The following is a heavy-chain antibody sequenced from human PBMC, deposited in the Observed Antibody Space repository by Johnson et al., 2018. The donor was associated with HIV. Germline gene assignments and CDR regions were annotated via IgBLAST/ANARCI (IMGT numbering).Heavy chain of an antibody. CDR3: VRGWSGAFDI. V-gene: IGHV3-30*02. CDR2: IRYDGSNK. D-gene: IGHD3-3*01. J-gene: IGHJ3*02. CDR1: GFTFSSYG. Sequence: QVQLVESGGGVVQPGGSLRLSCAASGFTFSSYGMHWVRQAPGKGLEWVAFIRYDGSNKYYADSVKGRCAISRDNAKNSLYLEMNSLRAEDTAVYYCVRGWSGAFDIWGQGTMVIVSS.